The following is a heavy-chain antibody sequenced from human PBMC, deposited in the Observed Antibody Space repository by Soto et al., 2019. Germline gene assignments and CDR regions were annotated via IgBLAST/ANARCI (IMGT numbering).Heavy chain of an antibody. Sequence: GSLRLSCAASGFTFNTYAMNWVRQTPGRGLEWVSGISGSGETTYYTASVKGRFTISRDNSKNTLYLQMGSLRAEDAALYYCARVHTPVGVVITTAFDIWGQGTMVTVSS. D-gene: IGHD3-22*01. CDR3: ARVHTPVGVVITTAFDI. CDR1: GFTFNTYA. V-gene: IGHV3-23*01. J-gene: IGHJ3*02. CDR2: ISGSGETT.